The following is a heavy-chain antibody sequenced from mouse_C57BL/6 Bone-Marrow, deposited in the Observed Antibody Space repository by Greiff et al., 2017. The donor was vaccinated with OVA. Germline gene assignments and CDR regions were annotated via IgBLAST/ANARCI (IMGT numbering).Heavy chain of an antibody. V-gene: IGHV14-4*01. CDR3: TTLDSSGCFAY. Sequence: VQLQQSGAELVRPGASVKLSCTASGFNIKDDYMHWVKQRPEQGLEWIGWIDPENSDTEYASKFQGKATITADTSSNTAYLQLSSLTSEDTAVYYCTTLDSSGCFAYWGQGTLVTVST. D-gene: IGHD3-2*02. CDR1: GFNIKDDY. CDR2: IDPENSDT. J-gene: IGHJ3*01.